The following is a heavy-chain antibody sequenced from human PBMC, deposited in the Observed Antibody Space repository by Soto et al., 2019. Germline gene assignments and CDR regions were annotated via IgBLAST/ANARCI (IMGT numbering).Heavy chain of an antibody. V-gene: IGHV1-18*01. J-gene: IGHJ6*02. CDR2: ISVYNGNT. D-gene: IGHD3-10*01. CDR1: GYTFTSYG. CDR3: ARSGRPGYYYYIMDV. Sequence: VSCKASGYTFTSYGISWVRQAPGQGLEWMGWISVYNGNTKYAQKLQGRVSMTTDTSTSTAYMELRSLRSDDSAVYYCARSGRPGYYYYIMDVWGQGTTVTVSS.